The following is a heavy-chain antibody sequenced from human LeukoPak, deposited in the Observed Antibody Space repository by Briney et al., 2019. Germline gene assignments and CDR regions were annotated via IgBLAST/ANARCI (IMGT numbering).Heavy chain of an antibody. CDR3: AKDGARAYCGGDCYLDYYYGMDV. CDR1: GFTFDDYA. Sequence: GGSLRLSCAASGFTFDDYAMHWVRQAPGKGLEWVSGISWNSGSIGYADSVKGRFTISRDNDKNSLYLQMNSLRAEDTALYYCAKDGARAYCGGDCYLDYYYGMDVWGQGTTVTVSS. J-gene: IGHJ6*02. V-gene: IGHV3-9*01. D-gene: IGHD2-21*02. CDR2: ISWNSGSI.